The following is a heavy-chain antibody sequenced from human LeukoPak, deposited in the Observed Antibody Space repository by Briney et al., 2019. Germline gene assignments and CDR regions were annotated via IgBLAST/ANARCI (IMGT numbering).Heavy chain of an antibody. J-gene: IGHJ4*02. CDR2: ISSSSSYI. Sequence: GGSLRLSCAASGFTFSSYSMNWVRQAPGKGLEWVSSISSSSSYIYYADSVKGRFTISRDNAKNSLYLQMNSLRAEDTAVYYCARDGMYCGGDCYTYDYWGQGTLVTVSS. V-gene: IGHV3-21*01. CDR3: ARDGMYCGGDCYTYDY. CDR1: GFTFSSYS. D-gene: IGHD2-21*02.